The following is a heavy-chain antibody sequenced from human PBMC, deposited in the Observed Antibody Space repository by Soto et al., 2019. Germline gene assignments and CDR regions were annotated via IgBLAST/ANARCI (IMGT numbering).Heavy chain of an antibody. D-gene: IGHD5-18*01. J-gene: IGHJ5*02. CDR1: GGTFSSYA. CDR2: IIPIFGTA. CDR3: ARDFFGPHRGYSYGYNWFDP. V-gene: IGHV1-69*13. Sequence: GASVKVSCKASGGTFSSYAISWVRQAPGQGLEWMGGIIPIFGTANYAQKFQSRVTITADESTSTAYMELSSLRSEDTAVYYCARDFFGPHRGYSYGYNWFDPWGQGTLVTVTS.